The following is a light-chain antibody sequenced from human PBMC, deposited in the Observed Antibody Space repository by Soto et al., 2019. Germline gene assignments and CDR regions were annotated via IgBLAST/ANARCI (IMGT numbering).Light chain of an antibody. CDR3: QQYGSSGT. CDR2: GAS. V-gene: IGKV3-20*01. CDR1: QSVSNNY. J-gene: IGKJ1*01. Sequence: EIMMTQSPATLSVSPGERATLSCRASQSVSNNYLAWYQQKPGQAPRLLIYGASNRATGIPDRFSGSGSGTDFTLTISRLEPEDFAVYYCQQYGSSGTLGQGTKVDIK.